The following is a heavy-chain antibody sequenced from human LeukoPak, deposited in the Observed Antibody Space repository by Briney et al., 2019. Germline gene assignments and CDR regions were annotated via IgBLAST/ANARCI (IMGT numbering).Heavy chain of an antibody. Sequence: SETLSLTCAVYGGSFSGYYWSWVRQPPGKGLEWIGEINHSGSTNYNPSLKSRVTISVDTSKNQFSLKLSSVTAADTAMYYCARDEYGGDFDYWGQGALVTVSS. J-gene: IGHJ4*02. CDR1: GGSFSGYY. V-gene: IGHV4-34*01. D-gene: IGHD4-23*01. CDR3: ARDEYGGDFDY. CDR2: INHSGST.